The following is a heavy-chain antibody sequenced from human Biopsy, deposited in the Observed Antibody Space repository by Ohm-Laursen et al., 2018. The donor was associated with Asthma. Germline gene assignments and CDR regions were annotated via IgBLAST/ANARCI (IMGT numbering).Heavy chain of an antibody. CDR1: GNTFSGYY. V-gene: IGHV1-2*06. D-gene: IGHD6-19*01. J-gene: IGHJ4*02. Sequence: ASVKVSCKASGNTFSGYYLHWVRQAPGQGLEWVGRINPNSGDTNYAEKFQGRVTMTRDTSTSTGFMELSRPTSDDTAVYYCARGDSSGWSHYYFDYWGQGTLVTVSS. CDR2: INPNSGDT. CDR3: ARGDSSGWSHYYFDY.